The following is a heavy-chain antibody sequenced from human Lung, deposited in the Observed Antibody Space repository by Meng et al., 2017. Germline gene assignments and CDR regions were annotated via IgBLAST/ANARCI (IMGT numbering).Heavy chain of an antibody. D-gene: IGHD4-11*01. CDR3: ARGPTTMAHDFDY. CDR2: INHSGGT. Sequence: HVQRQHRVRRVFDPSGTLFLAFVVSGGSLSDYYWSRISQSPGQGLDRIVKINHSGGTNQTPSLEVRAPISLNTSQNNLSLKLSFVPAADSAVYYCARGPTTMAHDFDYWGQGTLVTVSS. V-gene: IGHV4-34*04. J-gene: IGHJ4*02. CDR1: GGSLSDYY.